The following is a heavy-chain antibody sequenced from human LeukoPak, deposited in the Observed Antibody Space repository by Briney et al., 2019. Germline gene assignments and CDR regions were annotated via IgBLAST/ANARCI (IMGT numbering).Heavy chain of an antibody. Sequence: GASVKVSCKASGYTFTSYGISWVRQAPGQELEWMGWISAYNGNTNYAQKLQGRVTMTTDTSTSTAYMELRSLRSDDTAVYYCARDSSSWYDDAFDIWGQGTMVTVSS. CDR2: ISAYNGNT. V-gene: IGHV1-18*01. J-gene: IGHJ3*02. D-gene: IGHD6-13*01. CDR1: GYTFTSYG. CDR3: ARDSSSWYDDAFDI.